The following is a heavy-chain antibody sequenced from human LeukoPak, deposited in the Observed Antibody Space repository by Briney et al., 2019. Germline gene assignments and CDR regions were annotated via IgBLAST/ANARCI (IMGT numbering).Heavy chain of an antibody. CDR2: ILGSGGST. Sequence: PGASLRLSCAASGFTFSYYAMSWVRQAPGKGLEWVSAILGSGGSTYYADPVKGRFTVSRDNSKSTLYLQMNSLRAEDTALYYCAKWGDYDVLTGYYVPDYWGQGTLVTVSS. D-gene: IGHD3-9*01. J-gene: IGHJ4*02. V-gene: IGHV3-23*01. CDR3: AKWGDYDVLTGYYVPDY. CDR1: GFTFSYYA.